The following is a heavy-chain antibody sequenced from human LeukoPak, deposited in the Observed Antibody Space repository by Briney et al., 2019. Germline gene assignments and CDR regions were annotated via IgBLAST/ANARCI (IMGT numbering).Heavy chain of an antibody. CDR3: AKDERWKTVTRGPFDI. D-gene: IGHD4-17*01. J-gene: IGHJ3*02. V-gene: IGHV3-23*01. CDR2: ITGSGGST. Sequence: GGSLRLSCAASGFTFSSYAMSWVRQAPGKGLEWVSGITGSGGSTNYADSVKGRFTISRDNSKNTLYLQVTSLRAEDTAVYYCAKDERWKTVTRGPFDIWGQGTMVTVSS. CDR1: GFTFSSYA.